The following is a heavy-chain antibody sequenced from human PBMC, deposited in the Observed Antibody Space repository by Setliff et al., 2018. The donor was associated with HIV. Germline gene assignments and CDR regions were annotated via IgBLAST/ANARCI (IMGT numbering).Heavy chain of an antibody. V-gene: IGHV3-21*01. J-gene: IGHJ5*02. CDR2: ISSSSSYI. Sequence: LRLSCAASGFTFSSYSMNWVRQAPGKGLEWVSSISSSSSYIYYADSVKGRFTISRDNAKNSLYLQMNSLRAEDTAVYYCARDMAMVRGVTRFDPWGQGTLVTVSS. CDR1: GFTFSSYS. D-gene: IGHD3-10*01. CDR3: ARDMAMVRGVTRFDP.